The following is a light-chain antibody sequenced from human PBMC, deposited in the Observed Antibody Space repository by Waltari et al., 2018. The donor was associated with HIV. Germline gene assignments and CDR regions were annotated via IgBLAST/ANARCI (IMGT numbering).Light chain of an antibody. V-gene: IGKV3-15*01. Sequence: EIVMTPSPATLSVSPGERATLSCRASQSVSSNLAWYQQKPGQAPRLLIYGASTRATGIPARFSGSGSGTEFTLTISSLQSEDFAVYYCQQYNNWPPVFGQGTKVEIK. J-gene: IGKJ1*01. CDR3: QQYNNWPPV. CDR2: GAS. CDR1: QSVSSN.